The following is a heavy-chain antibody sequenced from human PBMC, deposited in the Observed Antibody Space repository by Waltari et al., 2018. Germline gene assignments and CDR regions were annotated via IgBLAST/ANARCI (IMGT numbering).Heavy chain of an antibody. CDR2: IKQDGSEK. CDR1: GFNFSSYW. D-gene: IGHD6-19*01. Sequence: EVQLVESGGGLVQPGGSLRLSCAASGFNFSSYWMSWVRQAPGKGLEWVANIKQDGSEKYYVDSVKGRFTISRDNAKNSLYLQMNSLRAEDTAVYYCARYVWLDLLIDYWGQGTLVTVSS. V-gene: IGHV3-7*01. CDR3: ARYVWLDLLIDY. J-gene: IGHJ4*02.